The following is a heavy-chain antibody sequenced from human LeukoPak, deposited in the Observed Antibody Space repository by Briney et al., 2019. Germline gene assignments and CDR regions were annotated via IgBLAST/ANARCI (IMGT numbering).Heavy chain of an antibody. Sequence: GGSLRLSCAASGFTFSSYSINWVRQAPGKGLEWVSSISSSSSYIYYADSVKGRFTISRDNAKNSLYLQMNSLRAEDTAVYYCARGLLSSSSVDYWGQGTLVTVSS. CDR2: ISSSSSYI. J-gene: IGHJ4*02. V-gene: IGHV3-21*01. CDR1: GFTFSSYS. CDR3: ARGLLSSSSVDY. D-gene: IGHD6-6*01.